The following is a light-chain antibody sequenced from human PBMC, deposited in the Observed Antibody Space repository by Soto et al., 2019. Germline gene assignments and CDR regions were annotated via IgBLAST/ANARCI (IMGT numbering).Light chain of an antibody. CDR2: GAS. J-gene: IGKJ1*01. Sequence: EIVLTQSPGTLSLSPGERATLSCRASQSVSSSYLAWYQQKPGQAPRIIIYGASSRATGIPGRFSGSWSGTDCTLTISRLEPEDVSVYYCQQYGSSPWTFGQGTKVDIK. CDR1: QSVSSSY. CDR3: QQYGSSPWT. V-gene: IGKV3-20*01.